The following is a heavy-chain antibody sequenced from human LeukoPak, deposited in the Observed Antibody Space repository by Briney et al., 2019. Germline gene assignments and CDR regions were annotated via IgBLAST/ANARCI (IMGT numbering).Heavy chain of an antibody. CDR2: IYYSGST. J-gene: IGHJ6*03. V-gene: IGHV4-39*01. Sequence: SEILSLTCTVSGGSISSSSYYWGWIRQPPGKGLEWIGSIYYSGSTYYNPSLKSRVTISVDTSKNQFSLKLSSVTAADTAVYYCARHCFVVGARQTYYYMDVWGKGTTVTVSS. D-gene: IGHD1-26*01. CDR3: ARHCFVVGARQTYYYMDV. CDR1: GGSISSSSYY.